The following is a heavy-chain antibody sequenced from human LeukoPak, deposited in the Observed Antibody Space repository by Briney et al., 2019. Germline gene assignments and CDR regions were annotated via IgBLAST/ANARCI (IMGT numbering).Heavy chain of an antibody. CDR2: IWYDGSNK. CDR1: GFTFSSYG. J-gene: IGHJ4*02. CDR3: AKASGWAAAGTARPDY. V-gene: IGHV3-33*06. D-gene: IGHD6-13*01. Sequence: AGGSLRLSCAASGFTFSSYGMHWVRQAPGKGLEWVAVIWYDGSNKYYADSVKGRFTISRDNSKNTLYLQMNSLRAEDTAVYYCAKASGWAAAGTARPDYWGQGTLVTVSS.